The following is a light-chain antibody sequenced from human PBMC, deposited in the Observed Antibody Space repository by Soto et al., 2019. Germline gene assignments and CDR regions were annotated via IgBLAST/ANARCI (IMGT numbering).Light chain of an antibody. CDR2: KAS. Sequence: DIQMTQSPSTLSVSVGDRVTITCRASQSISSRLAWYQQKPGKAPKLLIYKASSLESGVPSRFSGSGSGTEVTLPISSLEPDDFSSYYCQQYGSYAPWTFGQGAKVEIK. J-gene: IGKJ1*01. CDR1: QSISSR. V-gene: IGKV1-5*03. CDR3: QQYGSYAPWT.